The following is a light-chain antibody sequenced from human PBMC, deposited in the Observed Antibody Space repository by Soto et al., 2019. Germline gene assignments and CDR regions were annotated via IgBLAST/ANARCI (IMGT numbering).Light chain of an antibody. CDR2: GAS. Sequence: EIVMTQSPATLSVYPGERAALSCRASQSIRSNLAWYQQKPGQAPRLLIYGASTRATGIPARFSGSGSGAEFTLTISSLQSEDFAVYYCQQYNNWPAITFGQGTRLEI. V-gene: IGKV3D-15*01. CDR1: QSIRSN. J-gene: IGKJ5*01. CDR3: QQYNNWPAIT.